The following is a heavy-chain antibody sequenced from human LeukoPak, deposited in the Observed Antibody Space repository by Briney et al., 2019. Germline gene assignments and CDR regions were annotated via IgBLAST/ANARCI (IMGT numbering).Heavy chain of an antibody. CDR3: AKDLPGEYQLLDAFDI. D-gene: IGHD2-2*01. CDR2: ISVNGGST. V-gene: IGHV3-23*01. J-gene: IGHJ3*02. Sequence: GGSLRLSCAASGLTFSSYAMSWVRQAPGKGLEWVSAISVNGGSTYYADSVKGRFTISRNNTKNTLYLQMNSLIAEDTAVYYCAKDLPGEYQLLDAFDIWGQGTMVTVSS. CDR1: GLTFSSYA.